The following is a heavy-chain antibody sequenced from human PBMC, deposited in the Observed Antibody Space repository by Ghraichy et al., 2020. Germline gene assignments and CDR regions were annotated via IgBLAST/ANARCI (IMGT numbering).Heavy chain of an antibody. J-gene: IGHJ4*02. CDR3: AKDSSSAIDY. CDR1: GFTFSNYA. Sequence: GGSLRLSCAASGFTFSNYAMNWVRQAPGKGLEWVSAFSGSGGSTYYADSVKGRFTISRDNSKNTMYLQMNSLRAEDTAVYYCAKDSSSAIDYWGQGILVTVSS. V-gene: IGHV3-23*01. CDR2: FSGSGGST.